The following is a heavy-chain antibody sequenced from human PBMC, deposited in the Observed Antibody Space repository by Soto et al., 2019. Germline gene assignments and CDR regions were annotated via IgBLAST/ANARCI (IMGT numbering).Heavy chain of an antibody. CDR3: ASSGGYDFWSGYPYYFDY. Sequence: SETLSLTCVVYGGSFSGYYWNWIRQPPGKGLEWIGEINHSGSTNYSPSLKSRVTLSVDTSKNQFSLKLHSVTAADTAVYYCASSGGYDFWSGYPYYFDYWGQGTLVTVS. D-gene: IGHD3-3*01. CDR2: INHSGST. CDR1: GGSFSGYY. V-gene: IGHV4-34*01. J-gene: IGHJ4*01.